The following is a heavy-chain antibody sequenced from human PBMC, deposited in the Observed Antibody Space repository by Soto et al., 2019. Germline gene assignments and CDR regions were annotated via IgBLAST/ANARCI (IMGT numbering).Heavy chain of an antibody. CDR2: MNPNRGNT. V-gene: IGHV1-8*01. J-gene: IGHJ6*02. CDR3: ARLYDFWSGKPSYGMDV. Sequence: SVKVSCKASGYTFTSYAINWVRQATGQGLEWMGWMNPNRGNTGYAQKFQGRVTMTRNTSISTAYMELSSLRSEDTAVYYCARLYDFWSGKPSYGMDVWGQGTTVTVSS. CDR1: GYTFTSYA. D-gene: IGHD3-3*01.